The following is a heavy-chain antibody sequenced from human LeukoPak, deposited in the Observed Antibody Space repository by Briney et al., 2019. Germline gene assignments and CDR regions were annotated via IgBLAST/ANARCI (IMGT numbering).Heavy chain of an antibody. CDR3: ARPYYDSSGYYRFDY. CDR1: GFTFSSYS. Sequence: GGSLRLSCAASGFTFSSYSMNWVRQAPGKGLEWGSSISSSSNYIYYADSVKGRFTISRDNAKNSRYLQMNSLRAEDTAVYYCARPYYDSSGYYRFDYWGQGTLVTVSS. V-gene: IGHV3-21*01. D-gene: IGHD3-22*01. J-gene: IGHJ4*02. CDR2: ISSSSNYI.